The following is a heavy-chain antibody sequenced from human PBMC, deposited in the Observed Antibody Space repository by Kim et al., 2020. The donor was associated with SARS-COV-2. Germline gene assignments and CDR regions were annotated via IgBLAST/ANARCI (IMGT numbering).Heavy chain of an antibody. CDR1: GGSFSGYY. CDR2: INHSGST. V-gene: IGHV4-34*01. CDR3: ARSASYQLLSN. D-gene: IGHD2-2*01. Sequence: SETLSLTCAVYGGSFSGYYWSWIRQPPGKGLEWIGEINHSGSTNYNPSLKSRVTISVDTSKNQFSLKLSSVTAADTAVYYCARSASYQLLSNWGQGTLVTVSS. J-gene: IGHJ4*02.